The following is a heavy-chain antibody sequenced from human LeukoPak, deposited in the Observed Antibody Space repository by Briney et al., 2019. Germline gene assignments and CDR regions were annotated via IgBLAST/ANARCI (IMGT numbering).Heavy chain of an antibody. CDR3: ARLGIVAAAGTGAFDI. CDR2: INPSGGST. CDR1: GYTFTSYY. J-gene: IGHJ3*02. Sequence: ASVKVSCKASGYTFTSYYMHWVRQAPGQGLEWMGIINPSGGSTSYAQKFQGSVTMTRDMSTSTVYMELSSLRSEDTAVYYCARLGIVAAAGTGAFDIWGQGTMVTVSS. V-gene: IGHV1-46*01. D-gene: IGHD6-13*01.